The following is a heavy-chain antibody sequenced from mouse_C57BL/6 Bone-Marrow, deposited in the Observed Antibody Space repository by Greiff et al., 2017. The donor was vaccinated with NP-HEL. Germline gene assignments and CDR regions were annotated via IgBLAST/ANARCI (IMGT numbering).Heavy chain of an antibody. D-gene: IGHD1-1*01. CDR1: GFTFSSYA. Sequence: EVKLVESGGGLVKPGGSLTLSCAASGFTFSSYAMSWVRQTPEKRLEWVATISDGGSYTYYPDNVTGRFTISRDNAKNNLYLQMSHLKSEDTAMYYCAGDGLRVFCDVWGTGTTVTVSS. CDR3: AGDGLRVFCDV. J-gene: IGHJ1*03. V-gene: IGHV5-4*01. CDR2: ISDGGSYT.